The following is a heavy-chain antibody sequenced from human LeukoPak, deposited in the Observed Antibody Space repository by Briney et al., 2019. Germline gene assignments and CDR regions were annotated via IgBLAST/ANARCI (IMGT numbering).Heavy chain of an antibody. CDR3: ASFLRFPRVNCSGGSCYPYYYYSMDV. CDR2: IYYSGST. D-gene: IGHD2-15*01. J-gene: IGHJ6*02. CDR1: GGSISSYY. Sequence: SETLSLTCTVSGGSISSYYWSWIRQPPGKGLEWIGYIYYSGSTNYNPSLKSRVTISVDTSKNQFSLKLSSVTAADTAVYYCASFLRFPRVNCSGGSCYPYYYYSMDVWGQGTTVTVSS. V-gene: IGHV4-59*01.